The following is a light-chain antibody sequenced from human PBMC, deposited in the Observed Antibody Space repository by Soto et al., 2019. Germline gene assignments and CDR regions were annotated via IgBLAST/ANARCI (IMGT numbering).Light chain of an antibody. CDR3: QQYNTYSWT. Sequence: DIQMTQSPSTLSASVGDRVTITCRARQSIKSWLAWYHQKPGKAPTLLICEASSLESGVPSRFGGSGSGTEFTLPISSLQPDDLASYYCQQYNTYSWTFGQGTHVEIQ. CDR2: EAS. J-gene: IGKJ1*01. CDR1: QSIKSW. V-gene: IGKV1-5*03.